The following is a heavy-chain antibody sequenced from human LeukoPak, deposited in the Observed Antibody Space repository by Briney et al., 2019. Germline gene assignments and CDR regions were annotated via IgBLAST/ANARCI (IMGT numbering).Heavy chain of an antibody. J-gene: IGHJ4*02. CDR1: GFTFSNHG. Sequence: GGTLRLSCAASGFTFSNHGMNWVRQAPGKGLEWVSGISGSGDTLYYADSVKGRFTISRDNAKNSLYLQMNSLRAEDTAVYYCARSPRGYSFYFDYWGQGTLVTVSS. V-gene: IGHV3-48*04. D-gene: IGHD3-22*01. CDR3: ARSPRGYSFYFDY. CDR2: ISGSGDTL.